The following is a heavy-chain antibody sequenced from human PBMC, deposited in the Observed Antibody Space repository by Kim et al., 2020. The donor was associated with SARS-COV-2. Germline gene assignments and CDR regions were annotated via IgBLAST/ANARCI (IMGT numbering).Heavy chain of an antibody. D-gene: IGHD5-12*01. CDR3: TPTDIVASLDY. CDR1: GFTFSNAW. CDR2: IKSKTDGGTT. V-gene: IGHV3-15*01. J-gene: IGHJ4*02. Sequence: GGSLRLSCAASGFTFSNAWMSWVRQAPGKGLEWVGRIKSKTDGGTTDYAAPVKGRFTISRDDSKNTLYLQMNSLKTEDTAVYYCTPTDIVASLDYWGQGTLVTVSS.